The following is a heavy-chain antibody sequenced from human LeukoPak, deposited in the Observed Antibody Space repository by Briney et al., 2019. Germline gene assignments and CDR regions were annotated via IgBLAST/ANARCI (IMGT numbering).Heavy chain of an antibody. D-gene: IGHD2-15*01. CDR2: LDDSGNT. V-gene: IGHV4-39*02. CDR3: ARRLRIGAAEWFDP. CDR1: SGSVRSNYYS. Sequence: SETLSLTCSVSSGSVRSNYYSWAWIRQAPGKGLEWVGGLDDSGNTYYNPSLKSRLTMPVDTSKNHFSLNLKSVAAADTSVYYCARRLRIGAAEWFDPWGQGIMVTVSS. J-gene: IGHJ5*02.